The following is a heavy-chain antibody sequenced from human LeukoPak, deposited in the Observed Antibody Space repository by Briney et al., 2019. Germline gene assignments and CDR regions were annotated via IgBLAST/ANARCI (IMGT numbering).Heavy chain of an antibody. J-gene: IGHJ4*02. D-gene: IGHD6-13*01. Sequence: GASVKVSCKASGYTFTSYDISWVRQAPGQGLEWMGWISAYNGNTNYAQKLQGRVTMTTDTSTSTAYMELRSLRSDVSAVYFCARVPIPPYSSSWYQPFDYWGQGTLVTVSS. CDR3: ARVPIPPYSSSWYQPFDY. V-gene: IGHV1-18*01. CDR1: GYTFTSYD. CDR2: ISAYNGNT.